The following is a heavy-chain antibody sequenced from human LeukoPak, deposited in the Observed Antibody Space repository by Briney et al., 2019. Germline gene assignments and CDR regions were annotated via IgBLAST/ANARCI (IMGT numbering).Heavy chain of an antibody. V-gene: IGHV1-24*01. CDR3: ATGFQRGYSYGYVDY. CDR1: GYTLTELS. D-gene: IGHD5-18*01. Sequence: ASVRVSCKVSGYTLTELSMHWVRQAPGKGLEWMGGFDPDDGETIYAQKFQGRVTMTEDTSTDTAYMELSSLRSEDTAVYYCATGFQRGYSYGYVDYWGQGTLVTVSS. CDR2: FDPDDGET. J-gene: IGHJ4*02.